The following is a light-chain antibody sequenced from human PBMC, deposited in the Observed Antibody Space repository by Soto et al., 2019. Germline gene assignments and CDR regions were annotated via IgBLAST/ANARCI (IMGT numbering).Light chain of an antibody. Sequence: DIQMTQSPSTLSASVGHRVTITCRASQSISGWLAWYQQKPGKAPKLLIYDASRLESGVPSRFSGSGSGTEYSLTISSLQPDDFATYYCQQYKSMYTFGQGTRLEIK. CDR1: QSISGW. CDR3: QQYKSMYT. CDR2: DAS. J-gene: IGKJ5*01. V-gene: IGKV1-5*01.